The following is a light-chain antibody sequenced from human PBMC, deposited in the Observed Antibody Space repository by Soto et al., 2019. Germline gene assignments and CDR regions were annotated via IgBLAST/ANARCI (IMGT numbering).Light chain of an antibody. Sequence: EIVLTQSPATLSLSPGERATLSCRASQSVSSNYLAWYQQKPGQAPRLLIYDASTRATGIPDRFSGSGSGTDFTLTISRLEPEDFAVYYCQQRSDWQYTFGQGTKVE. J-gene: IGKJ2*01. CDR1: QSVSSNY. CDR3: QQRSDWQYT. V-gene: IGKV3D-20*02. CDR2: DAS.